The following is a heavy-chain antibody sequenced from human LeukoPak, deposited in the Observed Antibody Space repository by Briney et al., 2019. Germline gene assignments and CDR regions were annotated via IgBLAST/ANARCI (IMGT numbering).Heavy chain of an antibody. D-gene: IGHD3-10*01. CDR2: IYHSGST. CDR3: ARGGVRITMVRGVIITPLGYFDY. J-gene: IGHJ4*02. Sequence: SGTLSLTCAVSGGSISSSNWWSWVRQPPGKGLEWIGEIYHSGSTKYNPSLKSRVTISVDKSKNQFSLKLSSVTAADTAVYYCARGGVRITMVRGVIITPLGYFDYWGQGTLVTVSS. V-gene: IGHV4-4*02. CDR1: GGSISSSNW.